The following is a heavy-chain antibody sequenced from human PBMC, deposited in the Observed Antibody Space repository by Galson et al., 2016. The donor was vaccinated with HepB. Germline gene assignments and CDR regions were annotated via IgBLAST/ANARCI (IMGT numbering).Heavy chain of an antibody. J-gene: IGHJ3*02. V-gene: IGHV3-7*01. CDR1: GFTFTTYW. D-gene: IGHD3-10*01. CDR3: ARDGGNRGSYSVGDSFDI. CDR2: IKQDESEK. Sequence: SLRLSCAASGFTFTTYWMSWVRQAPGKGLEWVANIKQDESEKFYVDSVKGRFTVSRDNAKNSLFLQMRSLRAEDTAVYYCARDGGNRGSYSVGDSFDIWGQGTMVTVSS.